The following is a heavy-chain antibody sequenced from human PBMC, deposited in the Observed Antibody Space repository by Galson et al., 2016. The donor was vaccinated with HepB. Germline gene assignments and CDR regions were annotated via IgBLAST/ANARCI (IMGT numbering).Heavy chain of an antibody. Sequence: LTCTVSGGFVSSYYWGWFRQPPGKRPEWIGYMHYSESTIYNPSLKSRGFISLDTSKTQFSLRLTSVTAADTAVYYCAGGGGWLTDHWGQGTLVTVSS. J-gene: IGHJ4*02. CDR1: GGFVSSYY. CDR3: AGGGGWLTDH. D-gene: IGHD6-19*01. CDR2: MHYSEST. V-gene: IGHV4-59*02.